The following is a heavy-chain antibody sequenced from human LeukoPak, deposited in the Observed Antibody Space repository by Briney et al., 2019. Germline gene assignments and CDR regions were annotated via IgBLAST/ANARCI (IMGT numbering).Heavy chain of an antibody. CDR2: INHSGST. Sequence: SETLSLTCAVYGGSFSGYYWSWIRQPPGKGLEWIGEINHSGSTNYNPSLKSRVTISVDTSKNQFSLKLSSVTAADTAVYYCARRGSHTLGYWGQGTLVTVSS. D-gene: IGHD2/OR15-2a*01. CDR1: GGSFSGYY. CDR3: ARRGSHTLGY. J-gene: IGHJ4*02. V-gene: IGHV4-34*01.